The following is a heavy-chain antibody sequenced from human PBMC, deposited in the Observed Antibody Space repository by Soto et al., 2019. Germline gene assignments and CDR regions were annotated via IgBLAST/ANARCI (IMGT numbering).Heavy chain of an antibody. D-gene: IGHD5-12*01. Sequence: QLVQSGAEVKKPGASVRVSCKTSGPTFIAYYIHWVRQAPGQGLEWMGWIDPKSGGTNYEQKCLGRVTMTTDTSIITAYMNLNRLNSADTSVYYCARVSVDVPEWGQGTLITVSS. CDR3: ARVSVDVPE. V-gene: IGHV1-2*02. CDR1: GPTFIAYY. J-gene: IGHJ4*02. CDR2: IDPKSGGT.